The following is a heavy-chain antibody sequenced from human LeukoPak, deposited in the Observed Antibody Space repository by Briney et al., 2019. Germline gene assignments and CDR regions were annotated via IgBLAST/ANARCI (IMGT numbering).Heavy chain of an antibody. CDR3: AKDAPYSSSHRGHFDY. J-gene: IGHJ4*02. Sequence: PGGSLRLSCAASGFTFSSYGMHWVRQAPGKGLEWVAFIRYDGSNKYYADSVKGRFTISRDNSKNTLYLQMNSLRAEDTAVYYCAKDAPYSSSHRGHFDYWGQGTLVTVSS. D-gene: IGHD6-6*01. CDR2: IRYDGSNK. CDR1: GFTFSSYG. V-gene: IGHV3-30*02.